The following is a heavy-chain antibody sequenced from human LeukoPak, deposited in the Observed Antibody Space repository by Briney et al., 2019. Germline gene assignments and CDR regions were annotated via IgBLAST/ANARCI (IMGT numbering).Heavy chain of an antibody. CDR3: ARHLTVVVAVFDY. CDR1: GGSISSSSYY. Sequence: SETLSLTCTLSGGSISSSSYYWGWIRQPPGKGLEWIGSIYYCGSTSDNPSLKSRVTISVDTSKNQFSLKLSSVTAADTAVYSCARHLTVVVAVFDYWGQVTLVTVSS. D-gene: IGHD2-15*01. J-gene: IGHJ4*02. V-gene: IGHV4-39*01. CDR2: IYYCGST.